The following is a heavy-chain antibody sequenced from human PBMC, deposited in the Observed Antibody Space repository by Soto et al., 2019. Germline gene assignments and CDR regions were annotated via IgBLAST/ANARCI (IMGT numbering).Heavy chain of an antibody. Sequence: GSLRLSCAASGFTFSSYSMNWVRQAPGKGLEWVSYISSSSSTIYYADSVKGRFTISRDNAKNSLYLQMNSLRAEDTAVYYCARDHDYIWGSYRSPFDYWGQGTLVTVSS. V-gene: IGHV3-48*01. CDR3: ARDHDYIWGSYRSPFDY. CDR2: ISSSSSTI. CDR1: GFTFSSYS. D-gene: IGHD3-16*02. J-gene: IGHJ4*02.